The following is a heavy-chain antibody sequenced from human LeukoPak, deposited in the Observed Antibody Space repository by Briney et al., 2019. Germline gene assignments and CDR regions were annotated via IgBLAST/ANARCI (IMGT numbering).Heavy chain of an antibody. Sequence: SETLSLTCKVSGASVSTSPYYWTWIRQPAGKGLEWIGRIFNIGPANYNPSFKSRVTISRDTSKNDFSLNLNSVTAADTAVYYCAASWNDERCFDPWGQGTLVTVSS. V-gene: IGHV4-61*10. D-gene: IGHD1-1*01. CDR1: GASVSTSPYY. CDR2: IFNIGPA. CDR3: AASWNDERCFDP. J-gene: IGHJ5*02.